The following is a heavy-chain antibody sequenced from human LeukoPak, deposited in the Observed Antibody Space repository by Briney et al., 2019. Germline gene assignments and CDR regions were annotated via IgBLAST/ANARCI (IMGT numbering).Heavy chain of an antibody. J-gene: IGHJ4*02. CDR2: LSENGGT. Sequence: GGSLRLSCAASGFTFSSYSMNRVRQAPGKGLEYVSPLSENGGTYYANSVKGRFTISRDNSKNMLYLQMGSLRIEDMAVYFCARDGGGSPDYWGQGTLVTVSS. D-gene: IGHD3-16*01. CDR1: GFTFSSYS. CDR3: ARDGGGSPDY. V-gene: IGHV3-64*01.